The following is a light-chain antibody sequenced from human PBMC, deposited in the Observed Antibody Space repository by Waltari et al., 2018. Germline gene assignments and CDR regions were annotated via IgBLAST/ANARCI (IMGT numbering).Light chain of an antibody. J-gene: IGLJ1*01. CDR3: ASWDDSHYV. CDR2: RNN. CDR1: NANLGSNY. Sequence: QSVLTQPPSASEPPGQRVTISCSGSNANLGSNYLYWYQQLPGTAPKLLIYRNNQRPSGVPDRFSASKSGTSASLAIDGLRSEDEAIYYCASWDDSHYVFGPGTQVTVL. V-gene: IGLV1-47*01.